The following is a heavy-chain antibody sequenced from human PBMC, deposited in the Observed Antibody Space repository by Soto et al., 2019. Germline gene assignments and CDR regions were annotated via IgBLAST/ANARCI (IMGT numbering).Heavy chain of an antibody. D-gene: IGHD1-7*01. V-gene: IGHV5-10-1*01. Sequence: ESLTISCKGSGYSFTSYWISWVRQMPGKGLEWMGRIDPSDSYTNYSPSFQGHVTISADKSISTAYLQWSSLKASDTAMYYCARLTGTTGRYNWFDPWGQGSLVTVSS. CDR3: ARLTGTTGRYNWFDP. CDR1: GYSFTSYW. J-gene: IGHJ5*02. CDR2: IDPSDSYT.